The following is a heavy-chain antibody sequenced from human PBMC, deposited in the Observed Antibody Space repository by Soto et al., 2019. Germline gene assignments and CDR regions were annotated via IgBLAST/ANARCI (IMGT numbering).Heavy chain of an antibody. CDR3: ARHRIAAAGSPFDY. CDR2: IYYSGST. D-gene: IGHD6-13*01. V-gene: IGHV4-39*01. CDR1: GGSISSSSYY. J-gene: IGHJ4*02. Sequence: SETLSLTCTVSGGSISSSSYYWGWIRQPPGKGLEWIGSIYYSGSTYYNPSLKSRVTISIDTSKNRFPLKLSSVTAADTAVYYCARHRIAAAGSPFDYWGQGTLVTVSS.